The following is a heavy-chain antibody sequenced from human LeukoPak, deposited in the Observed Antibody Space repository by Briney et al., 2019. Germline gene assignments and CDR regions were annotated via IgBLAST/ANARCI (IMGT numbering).Heavy chain of an antibody. Sequence: PGRSLRLSCAASGFTFSSYAMHWVRQAPGKGLEWVAVISYDGSNKYYADSVKGRFTISRDNSKNTLYLQMNSLRAEDTAVYYCARDPHSSGWRYYFDYWGQGTLVTVSS. CDR2: ISYDGSNK. V-gene: IGHV3-30*04. J-gene: IGHJ4*02. D-gene: IGHD6-19*01. CDR3: ARDPHSSGWRYYFDY. CDR1: GFTFSSYA.